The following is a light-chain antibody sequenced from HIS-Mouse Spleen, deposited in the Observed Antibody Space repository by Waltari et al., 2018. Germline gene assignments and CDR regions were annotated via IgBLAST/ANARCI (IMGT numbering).Light chain of an antibody. V-gene: IGLV2-11*01. CDR1: SSDVGGYNY. CDR2: DVS. Sequence: QSALTQPRSVSGSPGQSVTISCTGTSSDVGGYNYVSWYQQHPGKAPKLMIYDVSKRPSGVPVRFSGSKSGNTASLTISGLQAEDAADYYCCSYAGSYTLVFGGGTKLTVL. J-gene: IGLJ2*01. CDR3: CSYAGSYTLV.